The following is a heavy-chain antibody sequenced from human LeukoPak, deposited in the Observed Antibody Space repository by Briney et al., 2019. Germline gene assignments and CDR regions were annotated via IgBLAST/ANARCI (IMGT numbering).Heavy chain of an antibody. CDR1: GGSIRNYY. CDR2: VSKSGST. CDR3: ASRAYYDSSGLDN. J-gene: IGHJ4*02. D-gene: IGHD3-22*01. Sequence: SETLSLTCSVSGGSIRNYYWTWIRQPPGKGLEWIGHVSKSGSTKYNPSLKSRVTISIAKSKNHFLLKLNSATSADTAGYYRASRAYYDSSGLDNWGQGILVTVSS. V-gene: IGHV4-59*08.